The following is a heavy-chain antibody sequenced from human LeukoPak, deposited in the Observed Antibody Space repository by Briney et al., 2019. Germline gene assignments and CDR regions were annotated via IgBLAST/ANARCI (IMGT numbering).Heavy chain of an antibody. V-gene: IGHV4-61*02. CDR2: IYTSGST. D-gene: IGHD2-2*01. J-gene: IGHJ4*02. CDR1: GGSISSGSYY. Sequence: PSETLSLTCTVSGGSISSGSYYWSWIRQPAGKGLEWIGRIYTSGSTNYNPSLKSRVTISVDTSKNQFSLKLSSVTAADTAVYYCARVNPVYCSSTSCYTFDYWGQGTLVTVSS. CDR3: ARVNPVYCSSTSCYTFDY.